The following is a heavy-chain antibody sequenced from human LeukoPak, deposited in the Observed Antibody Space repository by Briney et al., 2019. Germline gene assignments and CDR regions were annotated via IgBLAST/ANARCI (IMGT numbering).Heavy chain of an antibody. CDR1: GYSFTSYW. V-gene: IGHV5-51*01. CDR3: ARLSQPVAVAGTRWFDP. CDR2: IYPGDSDT. J-gene: IGHJ5*02. Sequence: ESLKISCKGSGYSFTSYWIGWVRQMPGKGLEWMGIIYPGDSDTRYSPSFQGQVTISADKSISTAYLQWSSLKASDTAMYYCARLSQPVAVAGTRWFDPWGQGTLVTVSS. D-gene: IGHD6-19*01.